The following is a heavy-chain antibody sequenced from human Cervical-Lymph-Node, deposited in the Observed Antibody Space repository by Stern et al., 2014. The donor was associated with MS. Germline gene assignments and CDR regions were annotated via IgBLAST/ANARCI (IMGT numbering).Heavy chain of an antibody. CDR3: AREFNYDSSGYYFYY. Sequence: QVQLVPSGAEVKKPGSSVKVSCKASGGTFSTYGISWVRQAPGQGLEWMGGIIPSFGTANYAQKFQGRVTITADESTSTAYMEMSSLRSEDTAVYYCAREFNYDSSGYYFYYWGQGTLVTVSS. CDR1: GGTFSTYG. V-gene: IGHV1-69*01. CDR2: IIPSFGTA. D-gene: IGHD3-22*01. J-gene: IGHJ4*02.